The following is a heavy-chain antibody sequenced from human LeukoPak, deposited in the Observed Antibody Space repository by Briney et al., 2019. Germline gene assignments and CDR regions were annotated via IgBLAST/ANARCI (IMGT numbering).Heavy chain of an antibody. D-gene: IGHD4-17*01. CDR3: ARLPTVTFFDY. CDR2: IYYSRSI. V-gene: IGHV4-39*01. Sequence: SETLSLTCTVSGGSISSSSYYWDWIRQPPGKGLEWIGSIYYSRSIYYNPSLKSRVTISVDTSKNQFSLKLSSVTAADTAVYYCARLPTVTFFDYWGQGTLVTVSS. J-gene: IGHJ4*02. CDR1: GGSISSSSYY.